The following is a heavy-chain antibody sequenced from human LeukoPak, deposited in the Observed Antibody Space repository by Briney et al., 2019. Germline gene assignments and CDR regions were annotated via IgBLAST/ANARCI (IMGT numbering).Heavy chain of an antibody. V-gene: IGHV4-59*08. CDR1: GASISSYY. Sequence: KPSETLSLTCSVSGASISSYYWSWIRQPPGKGLEWIGYIYYSGSTNYNPSLKSRVTMPVDTSKNQFSLKLSSVTAADTAVYYCARGYCSGGSCYRPRYDAFDIWGQGAMVTVSS. D-gene: IGHD2-15*01. J-gene: IGHJ3*02. CDR3: ARGYCSGGSCYRPRYDAFDI. CDR2: IYYSGST.